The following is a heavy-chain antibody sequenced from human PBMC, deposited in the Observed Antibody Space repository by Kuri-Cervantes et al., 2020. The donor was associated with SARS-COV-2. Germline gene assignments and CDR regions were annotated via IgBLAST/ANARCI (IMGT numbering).Heavy chain of an antibody. J-gene: IGHJ4*02. D-gene: IGHD3-22*01. CDR1: GFTFSSFP. Sequence: GESLKISCTASGFTFSSFPMHWVRQAPGKGLESVAVISSNGGNKYYADSVQGRFTISRDNSKNTLYLQMNSLGPDDTAVYFCAREHIMIVLGFDSWGQGTRVTSPQ. CDR2: ISSNGGNK. CDR3: AREHIMIVLGFDS. V-gene: IGHV3-30-3*01.